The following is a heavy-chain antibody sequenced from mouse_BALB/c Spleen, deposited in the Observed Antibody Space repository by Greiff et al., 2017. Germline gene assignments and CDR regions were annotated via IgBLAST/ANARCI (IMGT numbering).Heavy chain of an antibody. V-gene: IGHV1-87*01. J-gene: IGHJ4*01. CDR1: GYTFTSYW. Sequence: QVQLQQSGAELARPGASVKLSCKASGYTFTSYWMQWVKQRPGQGLEWIGAIYPGDGDTRYTQKFKGKATLTADKSSSTAYMQLSSLASEDSAVYYCARNYDSHYYAMDYWGQGTSVTVSS. D-gene: IGHD2-4*01. CDR3: ARNYDSHYYAMDY. CDR2: IYPGDGDT.